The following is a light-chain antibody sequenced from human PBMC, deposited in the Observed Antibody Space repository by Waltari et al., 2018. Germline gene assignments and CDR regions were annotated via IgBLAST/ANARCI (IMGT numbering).Light chain of an antibody. J-gene: IGKJ1*01. CDR3: QHYVNLPAT. CDR1: QSISHY. Sequence: EVVLTQSPGTLSLSPGEGATLSCRASQSISHYVAWYQQKPVQAPRLLIYHASSRATGIPDRFSGSWSGTDFSLTISRLEPEDFAVYYCQHYVNLPATFGQGTKVEI. CDR2: HAS. V-gene: IGKV3-20*01.